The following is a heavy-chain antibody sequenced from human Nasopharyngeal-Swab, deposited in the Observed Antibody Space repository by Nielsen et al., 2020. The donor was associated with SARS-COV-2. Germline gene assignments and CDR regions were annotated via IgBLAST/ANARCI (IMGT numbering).Heavy chain of an antibody. CDR1: GFTFSTYA. CDR3: ATDAPGSGFALDT. Sequence: GESLKISCAASGFTFSTYAMHWVRQAPGKGLEWVTFIWYVGSNKEYADAVKGRFTISRDNTKNTVFLQMNSLRAEDTAVYYCATDAPGSGFALDTWGQGTMVTV. D-gene: IGHD3-22*01. CDR2: IWYVGSNK. J-gene: IGHJ3*02. V-gene: IGHV3-30*02.